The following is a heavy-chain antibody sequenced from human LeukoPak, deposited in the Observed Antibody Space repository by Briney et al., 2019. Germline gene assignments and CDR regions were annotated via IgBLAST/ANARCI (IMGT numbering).Heavy chain of an antibody. V-gene: IGHV3-66*02. CDR1: GFAVSSNY. J-gene: IGHJ4*02. D-gene: IGHD3-22*01. CDR2: IYSGGST. CDR3: ARERGYYYDSSGYFDY. Sequence: GGSLRLSCAASGFAVSSNYMSWVRQAPGKGLEWVSVIYSGGSTYYADSVKGRFTISRDNSKNTLYLQMNSLRAEDTAVYYCARERGYYYDSSGYFDYWGQGTLVNVSS.